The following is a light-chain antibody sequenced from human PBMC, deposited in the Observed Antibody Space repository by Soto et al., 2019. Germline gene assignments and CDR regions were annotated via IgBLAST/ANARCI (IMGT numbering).Light chain of an antibody. CDR2: DAS. V-gene: IGKV3-11*01. J-gene: IGKJ5*01. CDR3: QQRSNWPPRIT. Sequence: EIVLTQSPATLSLSPGERATLSCRASQSVSSYLAWYQQKPGQAPRLLICDASNRATGIPARCSGSWSGTDFTLTISCLEPEDFAVYYCQQRSNWPPRITFGQGTRLEIK. CDR1: QSVSSY.